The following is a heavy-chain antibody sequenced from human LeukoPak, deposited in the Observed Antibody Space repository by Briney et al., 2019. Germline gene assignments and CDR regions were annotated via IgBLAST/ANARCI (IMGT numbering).Heavy chain of an antibody. Sequence: GGSLRLSCAASGFTFSSYAMSWVRQAPGKGLEWVSAISGSGGSTYYADSVKGRFTISRDKAKNSLYLQMNSLRAEDTAVYYCARYSSDYTSDYHYYMDVWGKGTTVTVSS. CDR3: ARYSSDYTSDYHYYMDV. J-gene: IGHJ6*03. CDR2: ISGSGGST. CDR1: GFTFSSYA. V-gene: IGHV3-23*01. D-gene: IGHD3-22*01.